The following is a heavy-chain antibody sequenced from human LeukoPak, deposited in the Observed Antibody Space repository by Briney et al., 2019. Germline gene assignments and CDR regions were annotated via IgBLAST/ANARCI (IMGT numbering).Heavy chain of an antibody. J-gene: IGHJ4*02. CDR1: GGSFSGYY. D-gene: IGHD6-19*01. CDR3: VRVAPTTYSSGWYRLYYFDY. V-gene: IGHV4-34*01. CDR2: INHSGST. Sequence: PSETLSLTCAVYGGSFSGYYWSWIRQPPGKGLEWIGEINHSGSTNYNPSLKSRVTISVDTSKNQFSLKLSSVTAADTAVYYCVRVAPTTYSSGWYRLYYFDYWGQGTLVTVSS.